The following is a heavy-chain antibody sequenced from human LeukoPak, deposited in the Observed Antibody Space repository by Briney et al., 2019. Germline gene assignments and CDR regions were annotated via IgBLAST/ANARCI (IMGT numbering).Heavy chain of an antibody. CDR1: GFTFSSFD. CDR2: ISGSGGST. J-gene: IGHJ4*02. Sequence: PGGSLRLSCAASGFTFSSFDMSWVRQAPGKGLEWVSAISGSGGSTYYADSVKGRFTISRDNSKNTLFLQMNSLRAEDTAVYYCAKALGRGAHGSGPFEYWGQGTLVTVPS. V-gene: IGHV3-23*01. CDR3: AKALGRGAHGSGPFEY. D-gene: IGHD3-10*01.